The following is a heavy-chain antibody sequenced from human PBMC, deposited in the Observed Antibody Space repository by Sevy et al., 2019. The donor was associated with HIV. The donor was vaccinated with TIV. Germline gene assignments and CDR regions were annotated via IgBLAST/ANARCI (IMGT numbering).Heavy chain of an antibody. D-gene: IGHD2-15*01. CDR1: GFSVSSND. V-gene: IGHV3-53*01. CDR2: IHSGGKI. CDR3: AREDIVLGEDNYYGIDV. Sequence: GGSLRLSCAASGFSVSSNDMSWVRQAPGKGPEWASVIHSGGKISYADSVQGRFTISRDNSKNTLYLQMNSLRAEDTAVYYCAREDIVLGEDNYYGIDVWGQGTTVTVSS. J-gene: IGHJ6*02.